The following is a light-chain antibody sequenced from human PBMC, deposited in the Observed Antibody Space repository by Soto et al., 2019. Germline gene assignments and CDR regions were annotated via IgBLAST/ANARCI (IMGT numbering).Light chain of an antibody. CDR1: QSVSTK. J-gene: IGKJ4*01. CDR2: GAS. Sequence: EIVMTQSPATLSLSPGERATLSCRATQSVSTKLAWYQQKPGQAPRLLIYGASTGATGIPARFSGSGSGTEFTLTISSLQSEDFAVYYCQQYSSWPLTFGGGTKVEIK. V-gene: IGKV3-15*01. CDR3: QQYSSWPLT.